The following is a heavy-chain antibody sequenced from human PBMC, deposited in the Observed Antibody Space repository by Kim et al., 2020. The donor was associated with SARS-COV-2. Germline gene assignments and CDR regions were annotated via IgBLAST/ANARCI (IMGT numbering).Heavy chain of an antibody. D-gene: IGHD3-3*02. J-gene: IGHJ2*01. V-gene: IGHV4-61*02. CDR3: ARGPISSNWYFDL. CDR1: GDSMTSGFYY. CDR2: IYTSGST. Sequence: SETLSLTCTVSGDSMTSGFYYWNWIRQPAGKRLEWIGRIYTSGSTNYNPSLKSPVTISVDTSNNQFSLHLDSVTAADTAVYYCARGPISSNWYFDLWGRGTLVTVSS.